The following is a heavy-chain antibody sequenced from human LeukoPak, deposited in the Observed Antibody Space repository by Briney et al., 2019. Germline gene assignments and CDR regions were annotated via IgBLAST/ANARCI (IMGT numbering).Heavy chain of an antibody. V-gene: IGHV3-23*01. J-gene: IGHJ5*02. CDR3: ARSLVVGANPYH. CDR1: GFTFNSYG. Sequence: PGGTLRLSRAASGFTFNSYGMSWVRQAPGKGLEWVSAISGSGGSTYYADSVKGRFTISRDNSKNTLYLQLNSLRAEDTAVYYCARSLVVGANPYHWGQGTLVTVSS. D-gene: IGHD1-26*01. CDR2: ISGSGGST.